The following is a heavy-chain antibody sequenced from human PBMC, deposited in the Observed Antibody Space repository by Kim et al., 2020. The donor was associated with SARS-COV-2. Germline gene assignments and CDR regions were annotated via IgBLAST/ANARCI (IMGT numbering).Heavy chain of an antibody. CDR2: INHSGST. V-gene: IGHV4-34*01. D-gene: IGHD6-13*01. J-gene: IGHJ5*02. Sequence: SETLSLTCAVYGGSFSGYYWSWIRQPPGKGLEWIGEINHSGSTNYNPSLKSRVTISVDTSKNQFSLKLSSVTAADTAVYYCARSPGSSWWYNWFDPWGQGTLVTVSS. CDR3: ARSPGSSWWYNWFDP. CDR1: GGSFSGYY.